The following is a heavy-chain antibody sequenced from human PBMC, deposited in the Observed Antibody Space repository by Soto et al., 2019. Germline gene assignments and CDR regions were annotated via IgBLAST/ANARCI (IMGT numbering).Heavy chain of an antibody. J-gene: IGHJ4*02. CDR3: ARDRHSSSSGYFEY. D-gene: IGHD6-6*01. CDR1: GFTFSSYG. V-gene: IGHV3-33*01. Sequence: QVQLVESGGGVVQPGRSVRLSCAASGFTFSSYGMHWVRQAPGKGLEWVAVIWYDGNDKYYADFVKGRFTISRDNAKNTVSLQMNSLRAEDTALYYCARDRHSSSSGYFEYWGQGTLVTVSS. CDR2: IWYDGNDK.